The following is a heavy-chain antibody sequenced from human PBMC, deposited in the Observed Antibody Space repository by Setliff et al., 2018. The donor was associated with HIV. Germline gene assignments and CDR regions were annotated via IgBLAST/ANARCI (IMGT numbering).Heavy chain of an antibody. J-gene: IGHJ5*02. V-gene: IGHV1-69*10. CDR2: IVPIIDIT. Sequence: ASVKVSCKASGGTFSTYAISWVRQAPGQGLEWMGGIVPIIDITNYAQKFAGRVTITADKATRTIYMDRSSLRSDDTAVYYCASHPGSSIEKPYFDTWGQGTLVTVSS. CDR3: ASHPGSSIEKPYFDT. CDR1: GGTFSTYA. D-gene: IGHD2-2*01.